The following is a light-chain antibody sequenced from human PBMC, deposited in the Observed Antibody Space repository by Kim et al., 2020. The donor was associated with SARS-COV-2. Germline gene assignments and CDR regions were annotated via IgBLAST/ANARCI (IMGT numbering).Light chain of an antibody. V-gene: IGKV3-11*01. CDR2: DAS. CDR1: QSVSSY. CDR3: QQRSNWPPRLT. J-gene: IGKJ4*01. Sequence: PGERATLSSRASQSVSSYLAWYQQKPGQAPRLLIYDASNRATGIPARFSGSGSGTDFTLTISSLEPEDFAVYYCQQRSNWPPRLTFGGGTKVDIK.